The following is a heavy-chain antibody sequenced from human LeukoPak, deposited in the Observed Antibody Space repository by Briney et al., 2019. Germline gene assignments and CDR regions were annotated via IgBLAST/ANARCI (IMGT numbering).Heavy chain of an antibody. CDR3: ARSDGSGGYRAHLFDY. V-gene: IGHV4-39*01. Sequence: SETLSLTYSVSGGSISSTSNYWGWIRQAPGKGLEWIGSMYYSGNTYYSPSLKSRVTISVDTSKSQFSLKLDSVTAADTAVYYCARSDGSGGYRAHLFDYWGQGTLVTVSS. CDR2: MYYSGNT. D-gene: IGHD3-10*01. J-gene: IGHJ4*02. CDR1: GGSISSTSNY.